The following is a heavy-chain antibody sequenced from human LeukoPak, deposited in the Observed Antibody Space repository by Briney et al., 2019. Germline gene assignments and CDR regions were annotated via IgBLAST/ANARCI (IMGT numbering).Heavy chain of an antibody. Sequence: GGSLRLSCVASGFTFSSYGMHWVRQAPGKGLEWVAFIRYDGSNKYYADSVKGRFTISRDNSKNTLYLQMNSLRAEDTAVYYCAKDSLGYCSSTSCPLRVYYYYMDVWGKGTTVTVSS. CDR2: IRYDGSNK. V-gene: IGHV3-30*02. CDR1: GFTFSSYG. J-gene: IGHJ6*03. CDR3: AKDSLGYCSSTSCPLRVYYYYMDV. D-gene: IGHD2-2*01.